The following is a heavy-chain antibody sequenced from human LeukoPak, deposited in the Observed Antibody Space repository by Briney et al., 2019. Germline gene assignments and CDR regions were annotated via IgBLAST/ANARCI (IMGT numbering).Heavy chain of an antibody. Sequence: GGSLRLSCAASGFTFSSYAMSWVRQAPGKGLEWVSAISGSGGSTYYADSVRGRFTISRDNSKNTLYLQMNSLRAEDTAVYYCAKQQHNYYYGSGSYYDYWGQGTLVTVSS. J-gene: IGHJ4*02. CDR1: GFTFSSYA. CDR3: AKQQHNYYYGSGSYYDY. CDR2: ISGSGGST. V-gene: IGHV3-23*01. D-gene: IGHD3-10*01.